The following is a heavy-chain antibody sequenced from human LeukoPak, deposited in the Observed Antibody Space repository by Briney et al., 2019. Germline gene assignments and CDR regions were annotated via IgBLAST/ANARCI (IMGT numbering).Heavy chain of an antibody. D-gene: IGHD2-2*01. V-gene: IGHV5-10-1*01. Sequence: GESLQISCNSSRYIITTYWISFLRQMPGKGLEWMGRIDPSDSYTNYSPSFQGHVTISADKSISTAYLQWSSLKASDTAIYPCSRRQLPDAFDIWGQGTMVTVSS. J-gene: IGHJ3*02. CDR2: IDPSDSYT. CDR3: SRRQLPDAFDI. CDR1: RYIITTYW.